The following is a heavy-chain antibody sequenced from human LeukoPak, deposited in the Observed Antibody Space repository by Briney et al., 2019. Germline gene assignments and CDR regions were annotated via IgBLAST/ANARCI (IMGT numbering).Heavy chain of an antibody. CDR1: GGSFSGYY. Sequence: SETLSLTCAVYGGSFSGYYWSWIRQPPGKGMEWNGEINHSGSTNYNPSLKSRVTISVDTSKNQFSLKLSSVTSADTAVYYCARGPFSYYYDSSGGHYFDYWGQGTLVTVSS. J-gene: IGHJ4*02. V-gene: IGHV4-34*01. D-gene: IGHD3-22*01. CDR2: INHSGST. CDR3: ARGPFSYYYDSSGGHYFDY.